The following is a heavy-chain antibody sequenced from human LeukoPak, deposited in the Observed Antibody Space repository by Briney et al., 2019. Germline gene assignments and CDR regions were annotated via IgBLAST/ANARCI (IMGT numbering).Heavy chain of an antibody. CDR3: ARYSSGWSGNFQH. CDR2: ISAYNGNT. D-gene: IGHD6-19*01. Sequence: TPMLTCKANGYAFTSNGDSCVRQIPKQGLEWMGWISAYNGNTNYAQKLQGRVTMTTDTSTSTAYMELRSLRSDDTAVYYCARYSSGWSGNFQHWGQGTLVTVSS. CDR1: GYAFTSNG. J-gene: IGHJ1*01. V-gene: IGHV1-18*04.